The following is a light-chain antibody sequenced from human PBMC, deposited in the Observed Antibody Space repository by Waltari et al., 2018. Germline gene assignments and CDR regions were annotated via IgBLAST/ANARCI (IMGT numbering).Light chain of an antibody. CDR1: SRDVGGHTR. Sequence: QSVLTQPASVSGSPGQSLTISCAGTSRDVGGHTRVSWYQQSPGKAPKLMIYGVSNRPSGVFNRFSGSKSGNTASLTISGLQAEDEGDYYCSSYTSSSTWVFGGGTKLTVL. V-gene: IGLV2-14*01. CDR3: SSYTSSSTWV. CDR2: GVS. J-gene: IGLJ3*02.